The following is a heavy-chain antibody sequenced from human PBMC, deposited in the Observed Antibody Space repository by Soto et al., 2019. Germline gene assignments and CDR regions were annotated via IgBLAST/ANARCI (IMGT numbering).Heavy chain of an antibody. CDR3: ARGGFGELLSTFYYYYYMDV. V-gene: IGHV4-59*01. Sequence: SETLSLTCTVSGGSISSYYWSWIRQPPGKGLEWIGYIYYSGSTNYNPSLKSRVTISVDTSKNQFSLKLSSVTAADTAVYYCARGGFGELLSTFYYYYYMDVWGKGTTVTVSS. J-gene: IGHJ6*03. CDR1: GGSISSYY. CDR2: IYYSGST. D-gene: IGHD3-10*01.